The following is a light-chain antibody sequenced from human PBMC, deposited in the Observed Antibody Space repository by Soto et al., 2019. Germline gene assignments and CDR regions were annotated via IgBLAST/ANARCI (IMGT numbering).Light chain of an antibody. J-gene: IGKJ5*01. Sequence: EIVLTQSPGTLSLSPGERATLSCRASQSVISNYFAWYQQKPGQAPRLLIYGTSSRATGIPDRFSGSGSGTDFTLTISRLEPEDFAVYYCQQYGNSPITFGQGTRLEI. CDR3: QQYGNSPIT. V-gene: IGKV3-20*01. CDR1: QSVISNY. CDR2: GTS.